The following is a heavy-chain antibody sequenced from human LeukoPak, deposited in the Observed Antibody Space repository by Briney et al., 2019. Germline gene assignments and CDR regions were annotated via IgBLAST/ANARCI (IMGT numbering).Heavy chain of an antibody. CDR2: INPSGGST. V-gene: IGHV1-46*02. J-gene: IGHJ4*02. CDR3: ARESYGEEDN. Sequence: ASVEVSCKASGYTFNSYYMHRVRQAPGQGLEWMGIINPSGGSTSYAQKFQGRVTMTRDTSTSTVYMELSSLRSEDTAVYYCARESYGEEDNWGQGTLVTVSS. CDR1: GYTFNSYY. D-gene: IGHD4-17*01.